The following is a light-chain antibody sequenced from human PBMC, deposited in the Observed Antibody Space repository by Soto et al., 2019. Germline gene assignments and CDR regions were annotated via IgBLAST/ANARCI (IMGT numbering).Light chain of an antibody. CDR3: QSYDSSLSGRV. J-gene: IGLJ1*01. CDR1: SSNIGAGYD. V-gene: IGLV1-40*01. Sequence: QFVLTQPPSVSGAPGQRVTISCTGSSSNIGAGYDVHWYQQLPGTAPKLLIYGNSNRPSGVPDRFSGSKSGTSASLAITGLQAEDEADYYCQSYDSSLSGRVFGTGTKVTVL. CDR2: GNS.